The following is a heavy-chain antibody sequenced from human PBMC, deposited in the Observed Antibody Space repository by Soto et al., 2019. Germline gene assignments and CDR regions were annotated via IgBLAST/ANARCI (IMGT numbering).Heavy chain of an antibody. CDR1: GFTFSSDW. CDR2: INTDGTGT. V-gene: IGHV3-74*01. D-gene: IGHD6-19*01. CDR3: AKTPGMRGWFDW. J-gene: IGHJ4*02. Sequence: GGSLRLSCAASGFTFSSDWLHWVRQPPGKGLEWVSRINTDGTGTSYADSVKGRFTISRDNAKNTLYLQMNSLRAEDTAIYYCAKTPGMRGWFDWWGQGTQVTVSS.